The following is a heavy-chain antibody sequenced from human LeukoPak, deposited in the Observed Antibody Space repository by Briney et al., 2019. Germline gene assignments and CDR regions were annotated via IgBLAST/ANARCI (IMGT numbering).Heavy chain of an antibody. CDR1: GYTVTTYG. CDR3: PYVAGVLRFLHRGPPHWFDP. CDR2: ISAYNGNT. V-gene: IGHV1-18*01. D-gene: IGHD3-3*01. J-gene: IGHJ5*02. Sequence: ASVKVSCKASGYTVTTYGISGVRQAPGQGLEGRGWISAYNGNTNDAQKLQGRVSMTTDTPTSPAYMELRSLRSDDTAVYYCPYVAGVLRFLHRGPPHWFDPWGQGPLLTVSS.